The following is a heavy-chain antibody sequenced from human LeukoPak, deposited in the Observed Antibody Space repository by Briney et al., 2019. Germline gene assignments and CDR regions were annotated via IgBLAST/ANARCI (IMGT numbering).Heavy chain of an antibody. CDR3: ARGVTMVRGVIMGYYYYMDV. CDR2: IYTSGST. Sequence: SETLSLTXTVSGGSISSYYWSWIGQTAGKGLEWIGRIYTSGSTNYNPSLKSRVTMSVDTSKNQFSLKLSSVTAADTAVYYCARGVTMVRGVIMGYYYYMDVWGKGTTVTVSS. CDR1: GGSISSYY. D-gene: IGHD3-10*01. J-gene: IGHJ6*03. V-gene: IGHV4-4*07.